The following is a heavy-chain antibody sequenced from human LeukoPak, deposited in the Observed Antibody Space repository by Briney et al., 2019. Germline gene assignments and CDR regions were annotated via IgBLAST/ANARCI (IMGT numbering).Heavy chain of an antibody. CDR1: GYTFTSYG. CDR2: ISAYNGNT. V-gene: IGHV1-18*01. CDR3: ARDSSPKLLWFGESLHYYFDY. D-gene: IGHD3-10*01. J-gene: IGHJ4*02. Sequence: ASVKVSCKASGYTFTSYGISWVRQAPGQGLEWMGWISAYNGNTNYAQKLQGRVTMTTDTSTSTAYMELRSLGSDDTAVYYCARDSSPKLLWFGESLHYYFDYWGQGTLVTVSS.